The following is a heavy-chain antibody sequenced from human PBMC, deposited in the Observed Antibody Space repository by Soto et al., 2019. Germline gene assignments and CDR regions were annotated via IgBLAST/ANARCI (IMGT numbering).Heavy chain of an antibody. CDR2: ISSSSSTI. CDR1: GFTFSSYS. D-gene: IGHD6-13*01. V-gene: IGHV3-48*02. Sequence: GGSLRLSCAASGFTFSSYSMNWVRQAPGKGLEWVSYISSSSSTIYYADSVKGRFTISRDNAKNSLYLQMNSLRDEDTAVYYCARDQGYSSSWYVTYGMDVWGQGTTVTVSS. J-gene: IGHJ6*02. CDR3: ARDQGYSSSWYVTYGMDV.